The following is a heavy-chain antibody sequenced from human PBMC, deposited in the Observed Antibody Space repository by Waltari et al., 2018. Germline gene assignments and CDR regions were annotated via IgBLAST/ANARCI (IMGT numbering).Heavy chain of an antibody. D-gene: IGHD3-22*01. Sequence: QVQLVDSGGGVVQPGRSRGPSYRASEFTLRSPAMHWGRQARGKGVEWVSVISYNERNIYYVDSVKGRFTISRDNSKKMLYLQMNNLRAEDTAVYYCARDYCDRTNCHGMDVWGQGTTVTVSS. V-gene: IGHV3-30*04. CDR2: ISYNERNI. CDR3: ARDYCDRTNCHGMDV. CDR1: EFTLRSPA. J-gene: IGHJ6*02.